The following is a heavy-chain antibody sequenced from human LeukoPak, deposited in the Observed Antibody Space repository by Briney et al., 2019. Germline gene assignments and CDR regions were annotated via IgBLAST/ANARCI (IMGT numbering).Heavy chain of an antibody. D-gene: IGHD3-22*01. CDR2: ISTAGDT. V-gene: IGHV3-13*01. CDR3: ARGDYYDSSGYPNWFDP. J-gene: IGHJ5*02. CDR1: GFTLSSYD. Sequence: GGSLRLSCAASGFTLSSYDMQWVRPGTGKGLEWVSTISTAGDTYYSGSVKGRFTISRENAKNSLHLQMDSLRAGDTAVYHCARGDYYDSSGYPNWFDPWGQGTPVTVSS.